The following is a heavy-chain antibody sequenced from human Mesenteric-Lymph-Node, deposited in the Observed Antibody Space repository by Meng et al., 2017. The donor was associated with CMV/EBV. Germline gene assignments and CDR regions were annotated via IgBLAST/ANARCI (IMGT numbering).Heavy chain of an antibody. Sequence: ASGYRFTAYFIHWVRQAPGQGLEWMGRINPYSGATSYAQKFQGRVSMATDTSISTAYMELSGLTSDDTAMYYCASGSYGSGSFTFDYWGQGTLVTVSS. CDR3: ASGSYGSGSFTFDY. D-gene: IGHD3-10*01. J-gene: IGHJ4*02. CDR1: GYRFTAYF. CDR2: INPYSGAT. V-gene: IGHV1-2*06.